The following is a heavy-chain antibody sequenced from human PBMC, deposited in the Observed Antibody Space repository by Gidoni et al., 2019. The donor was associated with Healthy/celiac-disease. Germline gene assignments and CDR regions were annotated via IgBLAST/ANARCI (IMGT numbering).Heavy chain of an antibody. D-gene: IGHD4-17*01. J-gene: IGHJ6*02. CDR1: GFTFRNAW. CDR2: IKSKTDGGTT. V-gene: IGHV3-15*07. Sequence: EVQLVESGGGLVKPGGSLRLSCAASGFTFRNAWMNWVRQAPGKGLEWVGRIKSKTDGGTTDYAAPVKGRFTISRDDSKNTLYLQMNSLKTEDTAVYYCTTGGTTVSSYYYYYGMDVWGQGTTVTVSS. CDR3: TTGGTTVSSYYYYYGMDV.